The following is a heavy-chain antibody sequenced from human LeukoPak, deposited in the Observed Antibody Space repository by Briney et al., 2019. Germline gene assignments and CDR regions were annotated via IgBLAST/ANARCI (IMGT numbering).Heavy chain of an antibody. CDR1: GGSISSYY. Sequence: SETLSLTCTVSGGSISSYYWSWIRQPPGKGLEWIGYIYYSGTTNYNPSLKSRVTISADTSKNHFSLKLNSVTTADTAVYYCTRGAGWLIDYWGQGILVTVSS. CDR3: TRGAGWLIDY. CDR2: IYYSGTT. J-gene: IGHJ4*02. V-gene: IGHV4-59*01. D-gene: IGHD3-16*01.